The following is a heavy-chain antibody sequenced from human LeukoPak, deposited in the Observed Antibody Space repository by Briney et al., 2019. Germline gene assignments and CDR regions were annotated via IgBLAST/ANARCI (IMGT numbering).Heavy chain of an antibody. D-gene: IGHD4-17*01. CDR2: IIPIFGTA. J-gene: IGHJ4*02. V-gene: IGHV1-69*13. CDR3: ARDSYGDYVSSFDY. CDR1: GYTFTSYD. Sequence: SVKVSCKASGYTFTSYDISWVRQAPGQGLEWMGGIIPIFGTANYAQKFQGRVTITADESTSTAYMELSSLRSEDTAVYYCARDSYGDYVSSFDYWGQGTLVTVSS.